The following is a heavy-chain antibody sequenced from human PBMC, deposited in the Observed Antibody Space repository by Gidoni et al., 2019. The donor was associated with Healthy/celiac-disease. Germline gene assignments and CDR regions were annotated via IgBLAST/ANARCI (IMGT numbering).Heavy chain of an antibody. V-gene: IGHV4-34*01. CDR1: GGSFSGYY. J-gene: IGHJ6*02. CDR3: ARAPPFGYDSSGYVLDV. CDR2: INQSGST. D-gene: IGHD3-22*01. Sequence: QVQLQQWGAGLLKPSETLSLTCAVYGGSFSGYYWSWIRQPPGKGLEWIGEINQSGSTNYNPSLKSRVTISVDTSKNQFSLKLSSVTAADTAVYYCARAPPFGYDSSGYVLDVWGQGTTVTVSS.